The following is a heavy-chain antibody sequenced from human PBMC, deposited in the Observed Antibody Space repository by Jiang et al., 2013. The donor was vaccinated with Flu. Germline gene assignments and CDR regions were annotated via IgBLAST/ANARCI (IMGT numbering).Heavy chain of an antibody. CDR1: GGSISSSSYY. J-gene: IGHJ6*02. D-gene: IGHD3-3*01. V-gene: IGHV4-39*01. CDR3: ARLRRRHPGFYDFWSGYYYYYGMDV. CDR2: IYYSGST. Sequence: LLKPSETLSLTCTVSGGSISSSSYYWGWIRQPPGKGLEWIGSIYYSGSTYYNPSLKSRVTISVDTSKNQFSLKLSSVTAADTAVYYCARLRRRHPGFYDFWSGYYYYYGMDVWGQGTTVTVSS.